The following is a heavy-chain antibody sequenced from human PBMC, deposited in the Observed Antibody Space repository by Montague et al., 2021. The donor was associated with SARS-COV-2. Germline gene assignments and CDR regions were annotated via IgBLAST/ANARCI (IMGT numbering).Heavy chain of an antibody. J-gene: IGHJ6*02. V-gene: IGHV4-4*07. CDR2: ISTSGST. Sequence: SETLSLTCTVSGGSISSYYWSWIRQPPGKGLEWIGYISTSGSTNYNPSLNSRVTMSVDTSKIQFSLRLSSVTAADTAVYYCARGKPNGIRLGMNKGDYVSGMDVWGQGTTVTVSS. CDR1: GGSISSYY. D-gene: IGHD2-8*01. CDR3: ARGKPNGIRLGMNKGDYVSGMDV.